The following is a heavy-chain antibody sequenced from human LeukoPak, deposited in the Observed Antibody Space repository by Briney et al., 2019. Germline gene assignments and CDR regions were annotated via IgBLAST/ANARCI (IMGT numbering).Heavy chain of an antibody. CDR2: IYYSGST. CDR1: GGSISSSSYY. Sequence: SQTLSLTCTVSGGSISSSSYYWGWIRQPPGKGLEWIGSIYYSGSTYYNPSLKSRVTISVDTSKNQFSLQLTSVTAADTAVYYCARRNSNSGWYRDDYRGQGTLVTVSS. V-gene: IGHV4-39*07. CDR3: ARRNSNSGWYRDDY. D-gene: IGHD6-19*01. J-gene: IGHJ4*02.